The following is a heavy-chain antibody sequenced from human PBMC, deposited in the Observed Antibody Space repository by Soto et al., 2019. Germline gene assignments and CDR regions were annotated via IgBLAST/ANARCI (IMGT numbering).Heavy chain of an antibody. J-gene: IGHJ4*02. V-gene: IGHV4-34*01. Sequence: SETLSLTCAVYGGFFSGYYWSWIRQPPGKGLEWIGEINHSGSTNYNPSLKSRVTISVDTSKNQFSLKLSSVTAADTAVYYCARGLRAYSNSSPLVYWGQGTLVTSPQ. D-gene: IGHD6-6*01. CDR1: GGFFSGYY. CDR2: INHSGST. CDR3: ARGLRAYSNSSPLVY.